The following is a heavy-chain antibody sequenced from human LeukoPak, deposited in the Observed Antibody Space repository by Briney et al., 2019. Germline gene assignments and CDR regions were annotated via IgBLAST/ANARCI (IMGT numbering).Heavy chain of an antibody. CDR1: GFTFSSYW. Sequence: GGSLRLSCAASGFTFSSYWMSWVRQAPGKGLEWVTNIKQDGSEKYYVDSVKGRFTISRDNAKNSLYLQMNSLRAEDTAVYYCAREEDTYYYDSSGYDDYWGQGTLVTVFS. V-gene: IGHV3-7*01. D-gene: IGHD3-22*01. CDR2: IKQDGSEK. J-gene: IGHJ4*02. CDR3: AREEDTYYYDSSGYDDY.